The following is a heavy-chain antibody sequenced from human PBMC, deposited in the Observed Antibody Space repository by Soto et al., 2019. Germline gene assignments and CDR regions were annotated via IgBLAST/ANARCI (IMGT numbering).Heavy chain of an antibody. V-gene: IGHV3-66*04. CDR2: IYSGGST. CDR1: GFTVSSNS. D-gene: IGHD2-15*01. J-gene: IGHJ3*02. Sequence: EVQLVESGGGLVQPGGSLRLSCAASGFTVSSNSMSWVRQAPGKGLEWVSVIYSGGSTYYADSEKGRFTISRDNSKNPLYLQMNSLSAEDTAVYYCVRLLPDAFDIWGQGTMVTVSS. CDR3: VRLLPDAFDI.